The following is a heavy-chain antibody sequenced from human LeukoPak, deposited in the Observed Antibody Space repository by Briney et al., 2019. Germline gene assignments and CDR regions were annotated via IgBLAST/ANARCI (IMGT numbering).Heavy chain of an antibody. J-gene: IGHJ3*02. CDR1: GGTFSSYA. CDR3: ARDSMHQPLGPDAFDI. Sequence: SVKVSCKASGGTFSSYAISWVRQAPGQGLEWMGGIIPIFGTANYAQKFQGRVTITADKSTSTAYMELSSLRSEDTAVYYCARDSMHQPLGPDAFDIWGQGTMVTVSS. V-gene: IGHV1-69*06. CDR2: IIPIFGTA. D-gene: IGHD2/OR15-2a*01.